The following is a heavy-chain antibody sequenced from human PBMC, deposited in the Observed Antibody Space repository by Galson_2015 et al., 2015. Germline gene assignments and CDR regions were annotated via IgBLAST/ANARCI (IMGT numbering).Heavy chain of an antibody. CDR1: GFTFSSYA. J-gene: IGHJ4*02. D-gene: IGHD2-21*01. Sequence: SLRLSCAASGFTFSSYAMSWVRQAPGKGLEWVSAISGSGGSAYYADSVKGRFTISRDNSKNTLYVQMNSLGAEDTAIYYCANGERAYCGGECYWDYWGQGTLVTVSS. V-gene: IGHV3-23*01. CDR3: ANGERAYCGGECYWDY. CDR2: ISGSGGSA.